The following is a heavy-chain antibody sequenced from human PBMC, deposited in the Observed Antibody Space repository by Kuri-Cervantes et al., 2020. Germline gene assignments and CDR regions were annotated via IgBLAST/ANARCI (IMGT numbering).Heavy chain of an antibody. J-gene: IGHJ5*02. CDR1: GYTLTELS. V-gene: IGHV1-24*01. CDR3: ATGTGPGIAVAGIVGRSGIVRGNWFDP. Sequence: ASVKVSCKVSGYTLTELSMYWVRQAPGKGLEWMGGFDPEDGETVYAQKFQGRVTMTEDTSTDTAYMELSSLRSEDTAVYYCATGTGPGIAVAGIVGRSGIVRGNWFDPWGQGTLVTVSS. CDR2: FDPEDGET. D-gene: IGHD6-19*01.